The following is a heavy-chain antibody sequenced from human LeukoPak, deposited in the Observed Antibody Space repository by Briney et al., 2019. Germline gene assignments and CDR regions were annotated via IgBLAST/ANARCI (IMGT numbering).Heavy chain of an antibody. CDR2: MYTSGKT. CDR1: GDSISTYY. CDR3: AREPVTGTSNFFDS. D-gene: IGHD6-19*01. J-gene: IGHJ4*02. V-gene: IGHV4-4*07. Sequence: PSETLALTCTVSGDSISTYYWSWIRQPAGKGLEWIGRMYTSGKTNYNPSLKSRVTMSVDTSKKQFSLRLSSVTAADTAVYYCAREPVTGTSNFFDSWGRGTLVTVSS.